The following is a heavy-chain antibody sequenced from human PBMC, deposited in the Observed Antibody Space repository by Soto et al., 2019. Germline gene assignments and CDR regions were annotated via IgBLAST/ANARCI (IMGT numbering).Heavy chain of an antibody. V-gene: IGHV3-23*01. Sequence: GGSLRLSCAVSAFSFANYAMNWVRQAPGKGLEWVSAIGGGGGGTSYADSVKGRFTISRDNSKNTLYLQMDSLRAEDTAVYYYANDYYGMEVWGQGATVTVSS. CDR1: AFSFANYA. J-gene: IGHJ6*02. CDR2: IGGGGGGT. CDR3: ANDYYGMEV.